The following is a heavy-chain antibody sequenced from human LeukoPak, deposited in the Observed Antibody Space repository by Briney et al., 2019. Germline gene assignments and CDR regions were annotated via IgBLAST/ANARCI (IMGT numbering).Heavy chain of an antibody. Sequence: SETLSLTCTVSGASISRYYWSWFRQPPGKGLECIGYIFSSGGTKYNPPLESRLTISVDTSRDQVSLSLTSMTPADTAVYYCARKSTAAAASHLWGRGTLVTVSS. CDR3: ARKSTAAAASHL. CDR2: IFSSGGT. V-gene: IGHV4-59*01. D-gene: IGHD2-2*01. CDR1: GASISRYY. J-gene: IGHJ2*01.